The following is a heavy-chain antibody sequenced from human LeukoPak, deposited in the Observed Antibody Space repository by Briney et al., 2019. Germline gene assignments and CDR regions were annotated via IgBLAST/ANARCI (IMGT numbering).Heavy chain of an antibody. CDR3: ARTTGTTVGNAFDI. J-gene: IGHJ3*02. CDR1: GYSISSNNW. Sequence: SETLSLTCAVSGYSISSNNWWGWIRQPPGKGLEWVGYIYYSGSTYYNPSLESRVTMSVDTSTNQFFLRLSSVTAVDTAVYYCARTTGTTVGNAFDIWGQGTMVTVSS. D-gene: IGHD1-1*01. CDR2: IYYSGST. V-gene: IGHV4-28*01.